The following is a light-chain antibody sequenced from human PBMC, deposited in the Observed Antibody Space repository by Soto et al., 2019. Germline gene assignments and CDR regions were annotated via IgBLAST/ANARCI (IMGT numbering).Light chain of an antibody. CDR3: QQYGSLPT. J-gene: IGKJ1*01. Sequence: EIVLTQSPGTLSLSPGERVTLSCRASQSLSSGYLAWYQQKFGQAPRLLIYDASRRATGIPERFSGSGSGTDFTLTINRLEPEDFAVYYCQQYGSLPTFGLGTKVDIK. V-gene: IGKV3-20*01. CDR1: QSLSSGY. CDR2: DAS.